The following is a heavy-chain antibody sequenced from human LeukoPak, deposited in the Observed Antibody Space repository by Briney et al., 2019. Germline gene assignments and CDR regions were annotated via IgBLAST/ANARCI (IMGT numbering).Heavy chain of an antibody. Sequence: SGGSLRLSCAASGFIFSSYGMHWVRQAPGKGLEWVAVISYDGSNKYYADSVKGRFTISRDNSKNTLYLQMNSLRAEDTAVYYCAKDGYSSGQGGYYFDYWGQGTLVTVSS. D-gene: IGHD6-19*01. CDR2: ISYDGSNK. CDR3: AKDGYSSGQGGYYFDY. CDR1: GFIFSSYG. V-gene: IGHV3-30*18. J-gene: IGHJ4*02.